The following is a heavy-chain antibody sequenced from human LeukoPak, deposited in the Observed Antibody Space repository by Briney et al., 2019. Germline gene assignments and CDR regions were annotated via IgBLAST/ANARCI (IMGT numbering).Heavy chain of an antibody. V-gene: IGHV4-4*07. D-gene: IGHD6-13*01. CDR3: ARQIASAGTAGFDF. CDR1: GGSISSYY. CDR2: IYSTGST. J-gene: IGHJ4*02. Sequence: PSETLSLTCTVSGGSISSYYWSWIRQPAGKGLEGIGRIYSTGSTNYNPSLKSGVTMSVDTWKNQFSLRLRSVTAADTAVYYCARQIASAGTAGFDFWGQGALVTVSS.